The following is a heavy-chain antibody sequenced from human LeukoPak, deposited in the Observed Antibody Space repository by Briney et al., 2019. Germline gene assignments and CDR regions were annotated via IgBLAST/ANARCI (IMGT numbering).Heavy chain of an antibody. V-gene: IGHV3-74*01. Sequence: PGGSLRLSCTASGFTFSNYWMHWVRQAPGKGLVWVSHIHSDGRNTTYSDSVKGRFTISRDNAKNTLYLQMNSLRAEDKAVYYCARDVGFQIDYWGQGTLVTVSS. J-gene: IGHJ4*02. CDR1: GFTFSNYW. CDR3: ARDVGFQIDY. CDR2: IHSDGRNT. D-gene: IGHD1-26*01.